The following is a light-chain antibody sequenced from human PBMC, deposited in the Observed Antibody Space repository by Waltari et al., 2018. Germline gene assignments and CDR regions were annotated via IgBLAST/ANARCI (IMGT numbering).Light chain of an antibody. Sequence: DIQMTQSPPSLSASVGDRVSITCRANQNITDYLSWFQQKPGRAPKLLIYAASSLQSGVPSRFTGSGSGTDFTLTITSLQPEDCATYYCQQTYSTPRAFGPGTKVEIK. CDR3: QQTYSTPRA. J-gene: IGKJ3*01. CDR1: QNITDY. V-gene: IGKV1-39*01. CDR2: AAS.